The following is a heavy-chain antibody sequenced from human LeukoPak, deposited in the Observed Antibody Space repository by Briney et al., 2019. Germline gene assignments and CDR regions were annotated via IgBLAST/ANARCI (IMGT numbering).Heavy chain of an antibody. CDR3: ARLRYSSGWLGY. Sequence: SETLSLTCTVSGGSISNYYWSWIRQPPGKGLEWIGYIYYSGSTNYNPSLKSRVTISVDTSKNHFSLKLSSVTAADTAVYYCARLRYSSGWLGYWGQGTLVTVSS. CDR1: GGSISNYY. V-gene: IGHV4-59*08. D-gene: IGHD6-19*01. CDR2: IYYSGST. J-gene: IGHJ4*02.